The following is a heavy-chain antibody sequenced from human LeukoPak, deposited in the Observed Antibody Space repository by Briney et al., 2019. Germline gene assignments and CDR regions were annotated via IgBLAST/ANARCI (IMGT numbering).Heavy chain of an antibody. D-gene: IGHD3-3*01. Sequence: PGGSLRLSCAASGFTFSSYEMNWVRQAPGKGLEWVSSISSSSSYIYYADSVKGRFTISRDNAKNSLYLQMNSLRAEDTAVYYCARDLYYDFWSGYYGYYYYMDVWGKGTTVTVSS. V-gene: IGHV3-21*01. CDR2: ISSSSSYI. CDR3: ARDLYYDFWSGYYGYYYYMDV. CDR1: GFTFSSYE. J-gene: IGHJ6*03.